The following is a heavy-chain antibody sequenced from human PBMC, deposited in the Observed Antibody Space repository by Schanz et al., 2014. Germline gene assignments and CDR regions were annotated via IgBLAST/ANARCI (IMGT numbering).Heavy chain of an antibody. Sequence: EVQLVESGGGLVQPGGSLRLSCAASGFTFSSYWMSWVRQAPGEGLEWVANIKQDGSEKYYVDSVKGRFTISRDSAKNSLYLQMNSLRAEDTAVYYCAKIWKGHPIEVRPGWSDGMDVWGQGTTVTVSS. J-gene: IGHJ6*02. CDR3: AKIWKGHPIEVRPGWSDGMDV. CDR1: GFTFSSYW. D-gene: IGHD6-6*01. CDR2: IKQDGSEK. V-gene: IGHV3-7*03.